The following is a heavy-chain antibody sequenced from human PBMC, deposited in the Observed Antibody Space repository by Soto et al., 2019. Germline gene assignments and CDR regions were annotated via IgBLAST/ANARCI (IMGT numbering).Heavy chain of an antibody. CDR3: AGFVVPASRNSDFDY. J-gene: IGHJ4*02. D-gene: IGHD2-15*01. CDR1: GISVSTSDYY. Sequence: SETLSLTCTVSGISVSTSDYYWGWVRQPPGKGLDWIGNIYYSGSTFYNPSLRSRVTISVDTSKNQFSLKLNSVTAADTAVYFCAGFVVPASRNSDFDYWGQGXLVTVYS. CDR2: IYYSGST. V-gene: IGHV4-39*01.